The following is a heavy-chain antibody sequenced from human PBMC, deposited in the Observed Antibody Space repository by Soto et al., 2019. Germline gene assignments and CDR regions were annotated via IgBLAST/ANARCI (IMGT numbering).Heavy chain of an antibody. CDR3: ARGGVSTRTFDF. CDR1: GYNFAGYW. V-gene: IGHV5-51*01. CDR2: IYPSDSDT. D-gene: IGHD3-3*01. Sequence: GASLKISCKGSGYNFAGYWIAWVRQMPGKGLELMGIIYPSDSDTRYRPSFQGQVTISADKSIGSAYLQWSRLRASDTAMYYCARGGVSTRTFDFWGQGTPVTVSS. J-gene: IGHJ4*02.